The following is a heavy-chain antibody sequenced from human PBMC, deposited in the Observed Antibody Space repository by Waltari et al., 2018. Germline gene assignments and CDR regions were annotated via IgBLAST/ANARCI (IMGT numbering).Heavy chain of an antibody. Sequence: QVQLVQSGAEVKKPGASVKVSCKASGYTFTSYGISWVRQAPGQGLEWMGWSSADNGNTNYAQKLQGRVTMTTDTSTSTAYMELRSLRSDDTAVYYCARAPGRYYGSGSLPTDYWGQGTLVTVSS. CDR2: SSADNGNT. CDR1: GYTFTSYG. J-gene: IGHJ4*02. D-gene: IGHD3-10*01. CDR3: ARAPGRYYGSGSLPTDY. V-gene: IGHV1-18*01.